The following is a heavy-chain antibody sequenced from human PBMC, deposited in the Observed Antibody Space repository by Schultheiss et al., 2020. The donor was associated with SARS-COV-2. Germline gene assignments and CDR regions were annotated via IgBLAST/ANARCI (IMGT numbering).Heavy chain of an antibody. CDR3: ARDRDYGGNSAFGY. Sequence: GGSLRLSCAASGFTFSSYAMHWVRQAPGKGLEWVAVIWYDGSNKYYADSVKGRFTISRGNSKNTLYLQMNSLRAEDTAVYYCARDRDYGGNSAFGYWGQGTLVTVSS. CDR1: GFTFSSYA. D-gene: IGHD4-23*01. J-gene: IGHJ4*02. V-gene: IGHV3-33*08. CDR2: IWYDGSNK.